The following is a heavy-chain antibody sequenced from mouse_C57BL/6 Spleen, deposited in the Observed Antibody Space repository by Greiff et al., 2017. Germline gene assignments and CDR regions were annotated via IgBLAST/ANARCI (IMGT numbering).Heavy chain of an antibody. CDR3: AGTGTWYFDV. Sequence: VKLQQPGAELVMPGASVKLSCKASGYTFTSYWMHWVKQRPGQGLEWIGEIDPSDSYTNYNQKFKGKSTLTVDKSSSTAYMQLSSLTSEDSAVYYCAGTGTWYFDVWGTGTTVTVSS. V-gene: IGHV1-69*01. D-gene: IGHD4-1*01. CDR1: GYTFTSYW. J-gene: IGHJ1*03. CDR2: IDPSDSYT.